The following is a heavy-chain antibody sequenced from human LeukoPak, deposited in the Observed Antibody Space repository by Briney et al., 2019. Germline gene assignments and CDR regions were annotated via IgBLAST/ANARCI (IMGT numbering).Heavy chain of an antibody. J-gene: IGHJ5*02. D-gene: IGHD6-13*01. CDR1: GFTFSSYA. CDR3: AQVRGYSSSWYVSWFDP. CDR2: ISGSGGST. Sequence: GGSLRLSCAASGFTFSSYAMSWVRQAPGKGLEWVSAISGSGGSTYYADSVKGRFTISRDNSKNTLYLQMNSLRAEDAAVYYCAQVRGYSSSWYVSWFDPWGQGTLVTVSS. V-gene: IGHV3-23*01.